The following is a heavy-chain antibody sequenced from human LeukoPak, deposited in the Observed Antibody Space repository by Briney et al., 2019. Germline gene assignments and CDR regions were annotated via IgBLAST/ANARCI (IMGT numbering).Heavy chain of an antibody. V-gene: IGHV3-30*02. CDR3: ASRLAAAAINWFDP. CDR2: IRYDGSNK. J-gene: IGHJ5*01. D-gene: IGHD6-13*01. CDR1: EFTFSSYG. Sequence: GGSLRLSCAASEFTFSSYGMHWVRQAPGKGLEWVAFIRYDGSNKYYADSVKGRFTISRDNSKNTLYLQMNSLRAEDTAVYYCASRLAAAAINWFDPWGQGTLVTVSS.